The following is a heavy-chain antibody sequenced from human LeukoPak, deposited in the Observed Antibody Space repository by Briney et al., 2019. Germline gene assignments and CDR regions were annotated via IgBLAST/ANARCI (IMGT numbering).Heavy chain of an antibody. J-gene: IGHJ4*02. Sequence: SETLSLTCTVSGGSISSYYWSWIRQPPGKGLEWIGYIYYSGSTNYNPSLKSRVTISVDTSKNQFSLKLSSVTAADTAVYYCARGLIRVDYWGQGTLVTVSS. CDR3: ARGLIRVDY. V-gene: IGHV4-59*01. CDR2: IYYSGST. CDR1: GGSISSYY. D-gene: IGHD2-21*01.